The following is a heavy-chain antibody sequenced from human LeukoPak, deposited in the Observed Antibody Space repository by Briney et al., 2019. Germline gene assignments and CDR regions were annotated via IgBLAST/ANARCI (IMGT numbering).Heavy chain of an antibody. CDR2: FIPILGIA. CDR1: GGTFSSYA. D-gene: IGHD6-13*01. Sequence: SVKVSCKASGGTFSSYAISWVRQAPGQGLEWMGRFIPILGIANYAQKFQGRVTITADKSTSTAYMELSSLRSEDTAVYYCARDLGIAAAGTANYWGQGTLVTVSS. V-gene: IGHV1-69*04. CDR3: ARDLGIAAAGTANY. J-gene: IGHJ4*02.